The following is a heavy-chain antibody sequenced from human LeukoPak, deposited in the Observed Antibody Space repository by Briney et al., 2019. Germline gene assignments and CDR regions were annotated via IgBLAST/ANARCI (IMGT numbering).Heavy chain of an antibody. J-gene: IGHJ4*02. CDR3: VKDDYGPFDY. D-gene: IGHD3-16*01. Sequence: GGSLRLSCRASGFIFDDYTMYWVRQVPGKGLEWVCLVNWNGFRTNYADSVQGRFTISRDNSKNSLYLQMNSLRTEDTALYYCVKDDYGPFDYWGQGTLVTVSS. CDR2: VNWNGFRT. CDR1: GFIFDDYT. V-gene: IGHV3-43*01.